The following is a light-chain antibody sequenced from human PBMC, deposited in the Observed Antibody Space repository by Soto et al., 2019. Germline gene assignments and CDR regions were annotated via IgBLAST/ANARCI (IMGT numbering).Light chain of an antibody. CDR2: EVS. CDR1: SSDVGGYNY. CDR3: RSYTSSSTWV. Sequence: QSALTQPASVSGSPGQSITISCTGTSSDVGGYNYVSWYQQHPGKAPKLMIYEVSNRPSGVSNRFSGSKSGNTASLTISGLQAEDEADYYCRSYTSSSTWVFVGGTKLTVL. J-gene: IGLJ3*02. V-gene: IGLV2-14*01.